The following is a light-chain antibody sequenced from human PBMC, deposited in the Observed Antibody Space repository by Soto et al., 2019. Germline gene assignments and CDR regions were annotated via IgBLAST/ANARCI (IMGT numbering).Light chain of an antibody. J-gene: IGLJ3*02. CDR2: EVS. CDR3: TSHTASSTGV. Sequence: QSALTQPASVSGSPGQSITISCTGTSSDVGYDNYVSWFQQHPGKAPKLMIYEVSRRPSGVSNRSSGSKSANTASLTISGLQAEDEADYYCTSHTASSTGVFGGGTKLTVL. V-gene: IGLV2-14*01. CDR1: SSDVGYDNY.